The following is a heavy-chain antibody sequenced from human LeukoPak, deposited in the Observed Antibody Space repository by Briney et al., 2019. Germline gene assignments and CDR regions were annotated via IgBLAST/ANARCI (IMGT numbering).Heavy chain of an antibody. J-gene: IGHJ4*02. CDR3: AKRIGSTSLPIDY. D-gene: IGHD2-2*01. V-gene: IGHV3-30*18. CDR1: GFTFSNYG. CDR2: ISYDGSNK. Sequence: GRSLRLSCAASGFTFSNYGVHWVRQAPGKGLEWVAVISYDGSNKYYADSVKGRFTISKDNSKNTLYLQMNSLRAEDTAVYYCAKRIGSTSLPIDYWGQGTLVTVSS.